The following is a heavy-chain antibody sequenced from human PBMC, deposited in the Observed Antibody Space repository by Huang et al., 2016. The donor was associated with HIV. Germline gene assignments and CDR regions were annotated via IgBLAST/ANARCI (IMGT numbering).Heavy chain of an antibody. CDR2: ISNTGNNK. CDR3: ARGGRHGAPMPYDI. D-gene: IGHD1-26*01. V-gene: IGHV3-30*03. CDR1: EFTINDYG. Sequence: QVQLVESGGGVVQPGRSLRLSCAASEFTINDYGIHWVRQAPGKGLGWVELISNTGNNKYYEEAVKGRFTISRDDSQNTLYLQMNSLRTEDTAVYFCARGGRHGAPMPYDIWGQGTMVTVSA. J-gene: IGHJ3*02.